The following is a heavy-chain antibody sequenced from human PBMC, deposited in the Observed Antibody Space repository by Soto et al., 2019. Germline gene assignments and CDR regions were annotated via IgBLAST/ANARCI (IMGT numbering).Heavy chain of an antibody. CDR2: IVVGSGNT. CDR3: ARSFGCISTSCYAAY. J-gene: IGHJ4*02. V-gene: IGHV1-58*02. D-gene: IGHD2-2*01. Sequence: SVKVSCKASGFTFTSSAMQWVRQARGQRLEWIGWIVVGSGNTNYAQKFQERVTITRDMSTSTAYMELNSLRAEDTAVYYCARSFGCISTSCYAAYWGQGTLVTVSS. CDR1: GFTFTSSA.